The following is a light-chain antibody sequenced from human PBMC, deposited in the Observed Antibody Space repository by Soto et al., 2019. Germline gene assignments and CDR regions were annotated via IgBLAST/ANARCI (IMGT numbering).Light chain of an antibody. CDR3: QLYSTFSIN. Sequence: EIQMTQSPSSLSAFVGDRVTITCRASQNINNWLAWYQQKPGKAPKLLIYDASSLESGVPSRFSGSGSGTEFTLTISSLQPDDSATYYCQLYSTFSINFGLGTKLAIK. J-gene: IGKJ2*01. CDR2: DAS. CDR1: QNINNW. V-gene: IGKV1-5*01.